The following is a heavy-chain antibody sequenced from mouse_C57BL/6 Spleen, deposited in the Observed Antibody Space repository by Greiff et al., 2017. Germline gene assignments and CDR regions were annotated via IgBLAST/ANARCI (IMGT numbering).Heavy chain of an antibody. D-gene: IGHD1-1*01. CDR3: ARHEDYYGSSWGYAMDY. Sequence: QVQLQQSGAELVKPGASVKLSCKASGYTFTEYTIHWVKQRSGQGLEWIGWFYPGSGSIKYNEKFKDKATLTADKSSSTVYMELSRLTSEDSAVYCCARHEDYYGSSWGYAMDYWGQGTSVTVSS. V-gene: IGHV1-62-2*01. CDR2: FYPGSGSI. J-gene: IGHJ4*01. CDR1: GYTFTEYT.